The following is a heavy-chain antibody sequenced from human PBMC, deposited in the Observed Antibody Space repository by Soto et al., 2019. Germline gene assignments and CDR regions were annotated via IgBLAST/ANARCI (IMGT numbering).Heavy chain of an antibody. CDR1: DFGVTNAW. CDR2: MKSKTHGRPS. V-gene: IGHV3-15*07. D-gene: IGHD1-26*01. J-gene: IGHJ4*01. Sequence: GGSLRLSCAASDFGVTNAWINSVRQAPGKGLEWVGRMKSKTHGRPSDFAAPVKRGFAISRDDSINMVYLQMNSLKTEDPGIYCCTTDSYSAMMVVRFDYWGHGPLVPVSS. CDR3: TTDSYSAMMVVRFDY.